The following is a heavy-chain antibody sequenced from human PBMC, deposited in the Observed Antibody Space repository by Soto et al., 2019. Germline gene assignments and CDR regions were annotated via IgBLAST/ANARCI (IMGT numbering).Heavy chain of an antibody. Sequence: GGSLRLSCAASGFTFSSYSMNWARQAPGKGLEWVSYISSSSSTIYYADSVKGRFTISRDNAKNSLYLQMNSLRAEDTAVYYCATWKYQLLSEVFDYWGQGTLVTVSS. CDR1: GFTFSSYS. D-gene: IGHD2-2*01. CDR3: ATWKYQLLSEVFDY. J-gene: IGHJ4*02. V-gene: IGHV3-48*01. CDR2: ISSSSSTI.